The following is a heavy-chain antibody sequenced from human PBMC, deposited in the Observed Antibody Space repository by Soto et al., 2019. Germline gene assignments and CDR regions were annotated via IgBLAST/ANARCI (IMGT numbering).Heavy chain of an antibody. CDR1: GFTFSSYA. V-gene: IGHV3-30-3*01. J-gene: IGHJ2*01. CDR3: ARDGEDCSGGSCYSFRWYFDL. CDR2: ISYDGSNK. Sequence: QVQLVESGGGVVQPGRSLRLSCAASGFTFSSYAMHWVRQAPGKGLEWVAVISYDGSNKYYADSVKGRFTISRYNSKNTLYLQMNSLRGEDTAVYYCARDGEDCSGGSCYSFRWYFDLWGRGTLVTVSS. D-gene: IGHD2-15*01.